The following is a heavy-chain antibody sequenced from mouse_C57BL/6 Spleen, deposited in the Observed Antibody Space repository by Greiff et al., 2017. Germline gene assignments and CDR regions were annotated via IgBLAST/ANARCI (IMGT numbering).Heavy chain of an antibody. Sequence: QVQLKESGAELVRPGASVKLSCKASGYTFTDYYINWVKQRPGQGLEWIARIYPGSGNTYYNEKFKGKATLTAEKSSSTAYMQLSSLTSEDSAVYFCARGGNYDAMDYWGQGTSVTVSS. V-gene: IGHV1-76*01. CDR2: IYPGSGNT. CDR1: GYTFTDYY. CDR3: ARGGNYDAMDY. J-gene: IGHJ4*01.